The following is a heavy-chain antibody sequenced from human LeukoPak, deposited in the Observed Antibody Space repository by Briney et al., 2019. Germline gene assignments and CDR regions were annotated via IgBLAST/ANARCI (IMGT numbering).Heavy chain of an antibody. J-gene: IGHJ4*02. Sequence: PGGSLRLSCAASGFTFSSYSMNWVRQAPGKGLEWVSSISSSSSYIYYADSVKGRFTISRDNAKNSLYLQMNSLRAEDTAVYCCARGVSGYPYYFDYWGQGTLVTVSS. CDR2: ISSSSSYI. V-gene: IGHV3-21*01. CDR1: GFTFSSYS. D-gene: IGHD3-9*01. CDR3: ARGVSGYPYYFDY.